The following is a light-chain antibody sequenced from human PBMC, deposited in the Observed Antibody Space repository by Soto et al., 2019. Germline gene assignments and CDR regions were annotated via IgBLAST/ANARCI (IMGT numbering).Light chain of an antibody. CDR1: QSVSSSY. V-gene: IGKV3-20*01. CDR2: GAS. J-gene: IGKJ4*01. CDR3: QQYGSSPAT. Sequence: EIVFTHSPGTLSLSPGERATLSCRASQSVSSSYLAWYQQKPGQAPRLLIYGASSRATGIPDRFSGSGSGTDFTLTISRLEPEDFAVYYCQQYGSSPATFGGGTKVDIK.